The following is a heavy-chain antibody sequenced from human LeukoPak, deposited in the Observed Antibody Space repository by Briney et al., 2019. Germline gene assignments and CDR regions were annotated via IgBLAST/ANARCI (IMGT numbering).Heavy chain of an antibody. CDR2: IYYSGST. J-gene: IGHJ4*02. CDR3: VRGSTLRHYQY. D-gene: IGHD3-16*01. V-gene: IGHV4-59*08. Sequence: SETLSLTCTVSGDSISSYYWSWIRQPPGKGLEWIGYIYYSGSTNYNPSLKSRVTVSVDTSKNQFSLNLSSVTAADTAVYYCVRGSTLRHYQYWGQGTLVTVSS. CDR1: GDSISSYY.